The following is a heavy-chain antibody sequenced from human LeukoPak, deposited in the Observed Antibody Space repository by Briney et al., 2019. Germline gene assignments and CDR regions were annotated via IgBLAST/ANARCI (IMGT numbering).Heavy chain of an antibody. CDR3: ARDIVVVPAAPTSDY. D-gene: IGHD2-2*01. V-gene: IGHV1-18*01. J-gene: IGHJ4*02. Sequence: GASVKVSCKASGYTFTSYGISWVRQAPGQGLEWMGWISAYNGNTNYAQKLQGRVTMTTDTSTSTAYMELRSLRSDDTAVYYCARDIVVVPAAPTSDYWGQGTLVTVSS. CDR1: GYTFTSYG. CDR2: ISAYNGNT.